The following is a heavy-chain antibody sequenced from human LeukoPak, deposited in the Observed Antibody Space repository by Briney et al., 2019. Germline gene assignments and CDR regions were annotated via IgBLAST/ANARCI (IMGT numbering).Heavy chain of an antibody. CDR2: IYYSGST. Sequence: PSETLSLTCTVSGGSISNYYWSWIRQPPGKGLEWIGYIYYSGSTNYNPSLKSRVTISVDTSKNQFSLKLSSVTAADTAVYYCARTSSVDTAMVTGLGGYYYYYYMDVWGKGTTVTISS. V-gene: IGHV4-59*08. CDR1: GGSISNYY. CDR3: ARTSSVDTAMVTGLGGYYYYYYMDV. J-gene: IGHJ6*03. D-gene: IGHD5-18*01.